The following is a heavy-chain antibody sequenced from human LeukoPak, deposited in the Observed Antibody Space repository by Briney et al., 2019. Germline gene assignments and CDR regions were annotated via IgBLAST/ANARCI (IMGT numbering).Heavy chain of an antibody. CDR1: VFTFTTYA. CDR3: AKVTYSSGWNCFDY. V-gene: IGHV3-23*01. CDR2: ITGSGDTT. D-gene: IGHD6-19*01. J-gene: IGHJ4*02. Sequence: GGSLRLSCAASVFTFTTYAMTWVRQAPGKGLEWVSGITGSGDTTYYADSVKGRFTISRDNSKSTLYLQMNTLRAEDTAIYYCAKVTYSSGWNCFDYWGQGALVTVSS.